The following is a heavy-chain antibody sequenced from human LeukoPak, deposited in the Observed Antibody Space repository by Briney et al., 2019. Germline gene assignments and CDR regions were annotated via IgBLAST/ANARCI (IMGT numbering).Heavy chain of an antibody. CDR1: GYTFTGYY. Sequence: ASVKVSCKASGYTFTGYYMHWVRQAPGQGLEWMGWINPNSGGTNYAQKLQGRVTMTTDTSTSTAYMELRSLRSDDTAVYYCARVGLKSPNLIYFDYWGQGTLVTVSS. V-gene: IGHV1-2*02. CDR2: INPNSGGT. CDR3: ARVGLKSPNLIYFDY. J-gene: IGHJ4*02. D-gene: IGHD4/OR15-4a*01.